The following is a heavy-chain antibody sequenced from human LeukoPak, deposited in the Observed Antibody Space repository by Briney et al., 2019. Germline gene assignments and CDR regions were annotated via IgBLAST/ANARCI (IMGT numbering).Heavy chain of an antibody. J-gene: IGHJ5*02. V-gene: IGHV4-30-4*01. CDR3: ASRHDYGDYSWFDP. Sequence: SQTLSLTCTVSGGSISSGDHYWSWIRQPPGKGLEWIGYIYYSGSTYYNPSLKSRVTMSVDTSKNQFSLKLSSVTAADTAVYYCASRHDYGDYSWFDPWGQGTLVTVSS. CDR2: IYYSGST. CDR1: GGSISSGDHY. D-gene: IGHD4-17*01.